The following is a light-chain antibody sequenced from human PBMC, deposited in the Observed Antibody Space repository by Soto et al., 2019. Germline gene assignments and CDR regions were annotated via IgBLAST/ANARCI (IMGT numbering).Light chain of an antibody. CDR2: DAS. Sequence: MVVAQAKATLSVSPRKSAKLSCRAIQSVSSNLAWYQQKPGQAPRLLIYDASTRATGIPARFSGSGSGTEFTLTISSLQSEDFALYYCQQYNNWPRTLGQGTKV. J-gene: IGKJ1*01. V-gene: IGKV3-15*01. CDR1: QSVSSN. CDR3: QQYNNWPRT.